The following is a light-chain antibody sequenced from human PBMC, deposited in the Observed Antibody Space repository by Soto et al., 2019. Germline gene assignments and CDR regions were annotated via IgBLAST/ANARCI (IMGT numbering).Light chain of an antibody. CDR1: TSNIGGNT. CDR2: FNN. Sequence: QLVLTQPPSASGTPGQRVTISCSGSTSNIGGNTVNWYQRLPGTAPKPLVYFNNQRPSGVPDRFSGCKSGTSASLAINGLQSEDEAEYYCAAWDDGLNGWVFGGGTKLTVL. V-gene: IGLV1-44*01. J-gene: IGLJ3*02. CDR3: AAWDDGLNGWV.